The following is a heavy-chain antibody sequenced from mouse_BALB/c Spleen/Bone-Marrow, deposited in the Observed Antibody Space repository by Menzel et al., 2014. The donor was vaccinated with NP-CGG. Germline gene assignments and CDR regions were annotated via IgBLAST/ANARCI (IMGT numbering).Heavy chain of an antibody. CDR2: IDPSDSET. D-gene: IGHD2-14*01. CDR1: GYSFTNYW. J-gene: IGHJ2*01. Sequence: QVQLQQSGPQLVRPGASVKISCKASGYSFTNYWMHWVKQRPGQGLEWIGMIDPSDSETRLNQKFKDKATLTVDKSSITAYMQLSSLTSEDSAVYYCARGDRYDVRFDYWGQGTTLTVSS. V-gene: IGHV1S126*01. CDR3: ARGDRYDVRFDY.